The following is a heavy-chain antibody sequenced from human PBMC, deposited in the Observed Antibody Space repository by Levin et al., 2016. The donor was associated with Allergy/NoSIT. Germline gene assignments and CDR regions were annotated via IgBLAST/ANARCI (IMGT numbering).Heavy chain of an antibody. CDR3: ALSASEWELLSELDY. CDR2: INPSGGST. D-gene: IGHD1-26*01. V-gene: IGHV1-46*01. Sequence: WVRQAPGQGLEWMGIINPSGGSTSYAQKFQGRVTMTRDTSTSTVYMELSSLRSEDTAVYYCALSASEWELLSELDYWGQGTLVTVSS. J-gene: IGHJ4*02.